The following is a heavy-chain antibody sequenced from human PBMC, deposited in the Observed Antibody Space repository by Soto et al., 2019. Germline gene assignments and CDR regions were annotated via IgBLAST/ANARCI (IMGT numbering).Heavy chain of an antibody. CDR1: GRSISSYY. CDR3: ARRTNSDPNYWSDP. V-gene: IGHV4-59*01. Sequence: PSETLSLTCTVHGRSISSYYWSCIQQPPGKGLEWIGYIYYSGSTNYNPSLKSRVSISVDTSKNQFSLKLSSVTAADTAVYYCARRTNSDPNYWSDPLGQGTLVTVS. J-gene: IGHJ5*02. D-gene: IGHD7-27*01. CDR2: IYYSGST.